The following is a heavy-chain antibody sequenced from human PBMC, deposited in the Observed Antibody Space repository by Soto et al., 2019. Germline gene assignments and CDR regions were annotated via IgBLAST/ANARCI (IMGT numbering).Heavy chain of an antibody. D-gene: IGHD3-10*01. CDR1: GGSISSSAYY. V-gene: IGHV4-39*01. Sequence: PSETLSLTCTVSGGSISSSAYYWGWIRQPPGKGLEWIGSIYYSGSTYYNPSLKSRVTISVDTSKNQFSLKLSSVTAADTAVYYCVRHSSGSWVYYYYMDVWGKGTTVTVSS. CDR2: IYYSGST. J-gene: IGHJ6*03. CDR3: VRHSSGSWVYYYYMDV.